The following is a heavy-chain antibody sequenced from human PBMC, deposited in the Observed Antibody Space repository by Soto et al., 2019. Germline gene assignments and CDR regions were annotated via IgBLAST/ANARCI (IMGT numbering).Heavy chain of an antibody. D-gene: IGHD1-1*01. J-gene: IGHJ4*02. CDR1: GFTFSSYG. Sequence: GGSLRLSCAASGFTFSSYGMHWVRQAPGKGLEWVAVIWYDGSNKYYADSVKGRFTISRDNSKNTLYLQMNSLRAEDTAVYYCARDENLDDEDYFDYWGQGTLVTVSS. CDR3: ARDENLDDEDYFDY. V-gene: IGHV3-33*01. CDR2: IWYDGSNK.